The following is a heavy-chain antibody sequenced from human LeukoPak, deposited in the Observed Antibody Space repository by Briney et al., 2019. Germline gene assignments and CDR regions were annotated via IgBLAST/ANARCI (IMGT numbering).Heavy chain of an antibody. CDR1: GFTFSSYW. D-gene: IGHD6-25*01. J-gene: IGHJ3*02. CDR3: ARDLALRQDDDAFDI. Sequence: GGSLRLSCAASGFTFSSYWMSWVRQAPGKGLEWVANIKQDGSEKYYVDSVKGRFTISRDNAKNSLYLQMNSRRAEDTAVYYCARDLALRQDDDAFDIWGQGTMVTVSS. V-gene: IGHV3-7*01. CDR2: IKQDGSEK.